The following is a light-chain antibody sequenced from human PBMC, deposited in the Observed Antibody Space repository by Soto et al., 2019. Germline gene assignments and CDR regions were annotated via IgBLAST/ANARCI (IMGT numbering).Light chain of an antibody. CDR1: QSVSSD. Sequence: EIVLTKSPATLSVSPGERATLSCRASQSVSSDLAWYHQKPGQAPRLLIYDASSRATGIPDRFSGTGSGTDFTLTISRVEPEDFAVYYCQQYGSSLITFGQGTRLEIK. J-gene: IGKJ5*01. CDR2: DAS. CDR3: QQYGSSLIT. V-gene: IGKV3-20*01.